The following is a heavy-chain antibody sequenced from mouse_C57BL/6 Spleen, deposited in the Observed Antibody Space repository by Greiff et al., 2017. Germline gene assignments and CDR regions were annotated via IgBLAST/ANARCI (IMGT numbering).Heavy chain of an antibody. J-gene: IGHJ2*01. Sequence: EVHLVESGGGLVKPGGSLKLSCAASGFTFSDYGMHWVRQAPEKGLEWVAYISSGSSTIYYADTVKGRFAISRDNAKNTLFLQMTSLRSEDTAMYYCARRTTVRGFDYWGQGTTLTVSS. CDR1: GFTFSDYG. D-gene: IGHD1-1*01. V-gene: IGHV5-17*01. CDR2: ISSGSSTI. CDR3: ARRTTVRGFDY.